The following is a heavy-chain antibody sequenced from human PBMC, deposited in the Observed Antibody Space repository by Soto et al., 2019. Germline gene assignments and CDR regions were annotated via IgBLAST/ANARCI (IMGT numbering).Heavy chain of an antibody. CDR3: AKPPIAAAGTYYLDX. CDR2: ISCSGGST. J-gene: IGHJ4*02. V-gene: IGHV3-23*01. Sequence: GGSLRLSCAASGFTFSSYAMSWVRQAPGKGLEWVSSISCSGGSTYYADSVKGRFTISIDNSKNTLYLQMNSLRAEDTAVYYCAKPPIAAAGTYYLDXWGQGTLVTVSX. D-gene: IGHD6-13*01. CDR1: GFTFSSYA.